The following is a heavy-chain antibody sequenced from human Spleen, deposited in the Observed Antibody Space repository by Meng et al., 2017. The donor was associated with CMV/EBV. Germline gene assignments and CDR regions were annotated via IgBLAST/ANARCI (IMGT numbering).Heavy chain of an antibody. CDR3: ARVFFPLGGSSLDY. V-gene: IGHV1-2*02. J-gene: IGHJ4*02. Sequence: KASGYTFTGYYIHWVRQAPGQGLGWMGWINPKSGATKYAQKLQGRVTMTRDTSISTTYMELSRLRSDDTAVYYCARVFFPLGGSSLDYWGQGTLVTVSS. CDR2: INPKSGAT. CDR1: GYTFTGYY. D-gene: IGHD2-2*01.